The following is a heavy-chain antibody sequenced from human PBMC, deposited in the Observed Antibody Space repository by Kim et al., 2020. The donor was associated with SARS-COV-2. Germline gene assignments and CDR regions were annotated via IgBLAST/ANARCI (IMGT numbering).Heavy chain of an antibody. CDR1: GYTFSSYW. J-gene: IGHJ4*02. Sequence: GESLKISCQTSGYTFSSYWIVWMRQMPGKGLECMGIVYPRDSETIYSPSFAGRITISADRSINTAYLQWDSLKTSDSAIYYCARLLGGSRTFDYWGQGT. CDR2: VYPRDSET. CDR3: ARLLGGSRTFDY. V-gene: IGHV5-51*01. D-gene: IGHD3-16*01.